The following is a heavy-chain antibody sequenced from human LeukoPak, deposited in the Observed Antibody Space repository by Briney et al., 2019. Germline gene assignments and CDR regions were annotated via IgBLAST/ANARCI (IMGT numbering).Heavy chain of an antibody. CDR1: GFTFSSYS. CDR3: ARDLSVDGLDF. J-gene: IGHJ3*01. Sequence: GGSLRLSCAASGFTFSSYSMNWVRQAPGKGLEWVSYISSSSSTIYYADSVKGRFTISRDNAKNSLYLQMNSLRAEDTAVYYCARDLSVDGLDFCGQGTKVSVSS. CDR2: ISSSSSTI. D-gene: IGHD5/OR15-5a*01. V-gene: IGHV3-48*04.